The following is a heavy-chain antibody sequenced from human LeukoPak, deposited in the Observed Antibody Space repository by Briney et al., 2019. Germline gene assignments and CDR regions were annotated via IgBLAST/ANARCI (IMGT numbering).Heavy chain of an antibody. CDR3: AKEIYYYDSSGYSS. CDR2: ISCSGDST. CDR1: GFTFSSYA. J-gene: IGHJ4*02. D-gene: IGHD3-22*01. Sequence: GGALRLSCAASGFTFSSYAMSWVRQAPGKGLEWVSAISCSGDSTYYAESVKGRFTISRDNSKHTLYLQMNSLRAEDTAVYYCAKEIYYYDSSGYSSWGQGTLVTVPS. V-gene: IGHV3-23*01.